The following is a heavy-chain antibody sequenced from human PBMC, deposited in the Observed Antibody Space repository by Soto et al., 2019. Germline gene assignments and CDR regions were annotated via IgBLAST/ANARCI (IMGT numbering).Heavy chain of an antibody. D-gene: IGHD3-22*01. CDR1: GFTFSSYG. V-gene: IGHV3-33*01. J-gene: IGHJ4*02. CDR2: IWYDGSNK. Sequence: GGSLRLSCAASGFTFSSYGMHWVRQAPGKGLEWVAVIWYDGSNKYYADSVKGRFTISRDNAKNTLHLQMNSLRAEDTAIYYCARAHYYDDGRGYTYYDVWGQGALVTVSS. CDR3: ARAHYYDDGRGYTYYDV.